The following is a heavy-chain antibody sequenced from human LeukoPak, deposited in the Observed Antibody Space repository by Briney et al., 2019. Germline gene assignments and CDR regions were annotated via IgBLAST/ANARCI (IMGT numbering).Heavy chain of an antibody. CDR2: INHSGST. V-gene: IGHV4-34*01. Sequence: PSETLSLTCAVYGGSFGGYYWSWIRQPPGKGLEWIGEINHSGSTNYNPSLKSRVTISVDTSKNQFSLKLSSVTAADTAVYYCARRVVAAASIDYWGQGTLVTVSS. D-gene: IGHD2-15*01. J-gene: IGHJ4*02. CDR1: GGSFGGYY. CDR3: ARRVVAAASIDY.